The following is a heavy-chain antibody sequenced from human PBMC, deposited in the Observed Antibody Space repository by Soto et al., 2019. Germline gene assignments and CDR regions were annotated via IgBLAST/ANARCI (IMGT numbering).Heavy chain of an antibody. CDR2: ISSSSSTI. CDR3: ARDRPGYSYGLDY. Sequence: EVQLVESGGGLGQPGGSLRLSCAASGFTFSSYSMNWLRQAPGTGLEWVSYISSSSSTIYYADSVKGRFPISRDNAKNSLYLQMNSLRAEDTAVYYCARDRPGYSYGLDYWGQGTLVTVSS. V-gene: IGHV3-48*01. D-gene: IGHD5-18*01. CDR1: GFTFSSYS. J-gene: IGHJ4*02.